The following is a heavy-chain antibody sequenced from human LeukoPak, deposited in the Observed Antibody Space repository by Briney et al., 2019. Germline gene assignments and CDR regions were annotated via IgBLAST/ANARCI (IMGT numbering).Heavy chain of an antibody. Sequence: SVKVSCKASGGTFSSYAISWVRQAPGQGLEWMGGIIPIFGTANYAQKFQGRVTITADKSTSTAYMELSSLRSEDTAVYYCAREVLLWFGEIDYWGQGTLVTVSS. J-gene: IGHJ4*02. V-gene: IGHV1-69*06. D-gene: IGHD3-10*01. CDR2: IIPIFGTA. CDR3: AREVLLWFGEIDY. CDR1: GGTFSSYA.